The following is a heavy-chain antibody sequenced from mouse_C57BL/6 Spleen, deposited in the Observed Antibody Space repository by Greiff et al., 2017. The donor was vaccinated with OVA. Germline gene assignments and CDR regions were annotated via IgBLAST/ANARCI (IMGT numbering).Heavy chain of an antibody. J-gene: IGHJ2*01. Sequence: QVQLQQSGAELMKPGASVKLSCKATGYTFTGYWIEWVKQRPGHGLEWIGEILPGSGSTNYNEKFKGKATLTADTSSNTAYMQLSSLTTEDSAIYDCARRGYYGSPFDYWGQGTTLTVSS. V-gene: IGHV1-9*01. CDR2: ILPGSGST. CDR3: ARRGYYGSPFDY. D-gene: IGHD1-1*01. CDR1: GYTFTGYW.